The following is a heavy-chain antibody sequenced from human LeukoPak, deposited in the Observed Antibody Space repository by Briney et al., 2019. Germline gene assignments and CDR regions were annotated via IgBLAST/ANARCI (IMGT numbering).Heavy chain of an antibody. Sequence: PGGSLSLSCTASGFPFNAYALAWVRQAPGKGLEWVSAIRASGKDTYYADSVKGRFIISRDNSRDTLFLQMSSLTVEDTALYYCAKRYVTGYPKRAAFDVWGRGTIVSVSS. CDR1: GFPFNAYA. D-gene: IGHD3-9*01. CDR3: AKRYVTGYPKRAAFDV. V-gene: IGHV3-23*01. CDR2: IRASGKDT. J-gene: IGHJ3*01.